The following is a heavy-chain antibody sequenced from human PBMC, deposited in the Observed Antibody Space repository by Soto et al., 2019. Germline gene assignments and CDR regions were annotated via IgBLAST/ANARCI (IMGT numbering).Heavy chain of an antibody. V-gene: IGHV3-30*18. J-gene: IGHJ4*02. CDR3: AKYLASYDFWSGYYGFGCLDY. CDR2: ISYDGSNK. CDR1: GFTFSSYG. Sequence: GGSLRLSCAASGFTFSSYGMHWVRQAPGKGLEWVAVISYDGSNKYYADSVKGRFTISRDNSKNTLYLQMNSLRAEDTAVYYCAKYLASYDFWSGYYGFGCLDYWGQGTLVTVSS. D-gene: IGHD3-3*01.